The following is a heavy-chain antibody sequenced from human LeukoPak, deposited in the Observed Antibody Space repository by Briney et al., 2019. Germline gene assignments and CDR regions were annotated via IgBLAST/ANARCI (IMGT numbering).Heavy chain of an antibody. Sequence: PGRSLRLSCAASGFTFSSYAMHWVRQAPGKGLEWEAVISYDGSNKYYADSVKGRFTISRDNSKNTLYLQMNSLRAEDTAVYYCARVRDGDDGPFDYWGQGTLVTVSS. CDR1: GFTFSSYA. D-gene: IGHD4-17*01. J-gene: IGHJ4*02. CDR3: ARVRDGDDGPFDY. CDR2: ISYDGSNK. V-gene: IGHV3-30-3*01.